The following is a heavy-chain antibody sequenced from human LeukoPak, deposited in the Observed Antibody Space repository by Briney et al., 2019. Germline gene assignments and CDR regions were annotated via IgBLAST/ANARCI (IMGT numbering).Heavy chain of an antibody. CDR1: GYTFTVYY. Sequence: ASVKVSCKASGYTFTVYYMHWVRQAPGQGLEWMGRINPNSGGTNYAQKFQGRVTMTRDTSISTAYMELSRLGSDDTAVYYCASLRFGDPYDYWGQGTLVTVSS. CDR3: ASLRFGDPYDY. D-gene: IGHD3-10*01. J-gene: IGHJ4*02. V-gene: IGHV1-2*06. CDR2: INPNSGGT.